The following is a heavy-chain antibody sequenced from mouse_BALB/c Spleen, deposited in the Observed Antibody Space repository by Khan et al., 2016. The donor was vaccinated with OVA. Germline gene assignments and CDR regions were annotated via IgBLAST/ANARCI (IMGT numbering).Heavy chain of an antibody. Sequence: VELVESGPALVAPSQSLSITCTISGFSLTDYGVHWVRQPPGKGLEWLVVIWSDGSTTYNSALKSRLSISKDNSKSQVFLKMNSLQTDDTAVYYCARQPYYHYYVMDYWGQGTSVTVSS. CDR3: ARQPYYHYYVMDY. V-gene: IGHV2-6-1*01. J-gene: IGHJ4*01. D-gene: IGHD2-10*01. CDR1: GFSLTDYG. CDR2: IWSDGST.